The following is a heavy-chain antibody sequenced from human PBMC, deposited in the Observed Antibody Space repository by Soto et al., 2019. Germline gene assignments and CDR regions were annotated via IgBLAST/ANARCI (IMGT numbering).Heavy chain of an antibody. Sequence: PSETLSLTCTVSGSPISDHYWSWFRQPPGKGLEWVGYIYYTGSTYYNPSLKSLVTISVDTSKNQFSLMLSSVTAADTAVYYCARSVTPWGQGTLVTVSS. J-gene: IGHJ5*02. CDR1: GSPISDHY. V-gene: IGHV4-59*06. CDR2: IYYTGST. D-gene: IGHD3-10*01. CDR3: ARSVTP.